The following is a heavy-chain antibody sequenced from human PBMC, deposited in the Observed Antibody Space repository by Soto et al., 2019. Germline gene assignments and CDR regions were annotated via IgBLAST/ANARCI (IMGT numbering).Heavy chain of an antibody. CDR2: INHSGST. CDR3: ARVGSILRNVGWLSRGNLFDP. D-gene: IGHD3-9*01. CDR1: GGSFSGYY. V-gene: IGHV4-34*01. J-gene: IGHJ5*02. Sequence: PSATLSLTCAVYGGSFSGYYWSWIRQPPGKGLEWIGEINHSGSTNYNPSLKRRVTISVDTSTNQFSLMLSSVTADDTTVYHCARVGSILRNVGWLSRGNLFDPWGQGTLVTVSS.